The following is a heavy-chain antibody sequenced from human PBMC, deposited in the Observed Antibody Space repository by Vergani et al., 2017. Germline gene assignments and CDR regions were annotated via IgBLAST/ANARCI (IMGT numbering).Heavy chain of an antibody. Sequence: QEQLVESGGGVVQPGRSLRLSCAASGFTFSSYGMHWVRQAPGKGLEWVAVIEYDGDNEYYADSVKGRFTISRDNSKNTLYLLMNSLRAEDMAVYYCGKDRSNFYYGCVDVWGQGTTVTVS. CDR2: IEYDGDNE. CDR1: GFTFSSYG. V-gene: IGHV3-30*18. J-gene: IGHJ6*02. CDR3: GKDRSNFYYGCVDV.